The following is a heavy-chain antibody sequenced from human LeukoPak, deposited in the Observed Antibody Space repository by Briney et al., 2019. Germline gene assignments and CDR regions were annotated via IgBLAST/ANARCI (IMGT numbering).Heavy chain of an antibody. Sequence: SQTLSLTCTVSGGSISSNDYYWSWIRQPPGKGLEWIGYIYYSGSTYYNPSLKSRLTISADTSKNQFSLKLRSVTAADTAVYYCARETHDPTMVRGVVDYWGRGTLVTVSS. CDR1: GGSISSNDYY. J-gene: IGHJ4*02. CDR2: IYYSGST. CDR3: ARETHDPTMVRGVVDY. V-gene: IGHV4-30-4*01. D-gene: IGHD3-10*01.